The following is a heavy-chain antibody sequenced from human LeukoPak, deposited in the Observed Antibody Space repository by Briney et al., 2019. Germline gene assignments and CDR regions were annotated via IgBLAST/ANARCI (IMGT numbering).Heavy chain of an antibody. CDR3: AKVLVGANLYYFDY. J-gene: IGHJ4*02. CDR2: ISDDGGRK. CDR1: GFTFSGYP. D-gene: IGHD1-26*01. Sequence: PGGSLRLSCAASGFTFSGYPMHWVRQAPGKGLDWVAIISDDGGRKFYADSVKGRFTISRDNSKNTLYLQMNSLRAEDTAVYYCAKVLVGANLYYFDYWGQGTLVTVSS. V-gene: IGHV3-30*04.